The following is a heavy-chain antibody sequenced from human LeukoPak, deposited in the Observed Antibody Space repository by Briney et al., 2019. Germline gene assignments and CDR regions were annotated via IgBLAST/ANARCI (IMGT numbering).Heavy chain of an antibody. CDR3: ARGGYSSGWGYYYYGMDV. V-gene: IGHV4-39*07. D-gene: IGHD6-19*01. CDR1: GGSISSGGYY. J-gene: IGHJ6*02. CDR2: INHSGST. Sequence: PSETLSLTCTVSGGSISSGGYYWSWIRQPPGKGLEWIGEINHSGSTNYNPSLKSRVTISVDTSKNQFSLKLSSVTAADPAVYYCARGGYSSGWGYYYYGMDVWGQGTTVTVSS.